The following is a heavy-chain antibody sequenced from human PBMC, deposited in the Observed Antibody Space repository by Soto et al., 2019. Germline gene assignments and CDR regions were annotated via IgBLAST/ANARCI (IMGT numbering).Heavy chain of an antibody. CDR1: GYTFTGYY. CDR3: ARDSAGTTDY. Sequence: SVKVSCKASGYTFTGYYMHWVRQAPGQGLEWMGGIIPIFGTANYAQKFQGRVTITADESTSTAYMELSSLRSEDTAVYYCARDSAGTTDYWGQGTLVTVSS. CDR2: IIPIFGTA. V-gene: IGHV1-69*13. D-gene: IGHD1-7*01. J-gene: IGHJ4*02.